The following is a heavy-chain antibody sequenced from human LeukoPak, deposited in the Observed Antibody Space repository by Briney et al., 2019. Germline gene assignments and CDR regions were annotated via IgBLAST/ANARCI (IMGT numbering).Heavy chain of an antibody. CDR1: GGSISSYY. V-gene: IGHV4-59*01. CDR3: AREGEYYYDSSGYYYFDY. Sequence: SETLSLTCTVSGGSISSYYWSWIRRPPGKGLEWIGYIYYSGSTNYNPSLKSRVTISVDTSKNQFSLKLSSVTAADTAVYYCAREGEYYYDSSGYYYFDYWGQGTLVTVSS. D-gene: IGHD3-22*01. CDR2: IYYSGST. J-gene: IGHJ4*02.